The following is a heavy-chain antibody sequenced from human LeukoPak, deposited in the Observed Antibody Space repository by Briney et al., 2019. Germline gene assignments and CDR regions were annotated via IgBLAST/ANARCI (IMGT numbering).Heavy chain of an antibody. CDR2: INPSGGST. D-gene: IGHD2-15*01. V-gene: IGHV1-46*01. CDR3: ARDGVYCSGGSCYENWFDP. Sequence: GASVKVSCKASGYTFTSYYMHWVRQAPGQGLEWMGIINPSGGSTSYAQKFQGRVTMTGDTSTSTVYMEQSSLRSEDTAVYYCARDGVYCSGGSCYENWFDPWGQGTLVTVSS. CDR1: GYTFTSYY. J-gene: IGHJ5*02.